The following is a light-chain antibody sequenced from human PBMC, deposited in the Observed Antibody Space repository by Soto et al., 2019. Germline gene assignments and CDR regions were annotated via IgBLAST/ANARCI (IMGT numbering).Light chain of an antibody. J-gene: IGKJ4*01. V-gene: IGKV3-20*01. Sequence: EIVLTQSPGTLSLSPGERATLSCRASQSVSSSYLAWYQQKPGQAPRLLIYGASSRATGIPDRFSGSGSGTDCTLTISRLEPEDFAVYYCQQYGSSPFTFGGGTKVEIK. CDR3: QQYGSSPFT. CDR2: GAS. CDR1: QSVSSSY.